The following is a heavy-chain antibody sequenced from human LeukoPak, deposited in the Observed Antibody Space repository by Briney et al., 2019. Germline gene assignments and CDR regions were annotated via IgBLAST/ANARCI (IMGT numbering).Heavy chain of an antibody. J-gene: IGHJ4*02. CDR3: ARSTMAPGYFDY. D-gene: IGHD3-10*01. Sequence: GGSLRLSCAASGFTFSSYEMNWVRQAPGKGLEWVSYISSSGSTIYYADSVKGRFTISRDNAKNSLYLQMNSQRAEDTAVYYCARSTMAPGYFDYWGQGTLVTVSS. CDR1: GFTFSSYE. CDR2: ISSSGSTI. V-gene: IGHV3-48*03.